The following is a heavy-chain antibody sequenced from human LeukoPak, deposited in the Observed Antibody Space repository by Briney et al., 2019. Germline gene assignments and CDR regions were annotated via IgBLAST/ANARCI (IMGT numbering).Heavy chain of an antibody. Sequence: PSETLSLTCSVSGGSISSDDDCWSWIRQPPGKGLEWIGYINHSGNTYYIPSLRSRATISIDTSKIRFSLELSSVTAADTAIYYCARYTVTNLLDYWGQGTLVTVSS. D-gene: IGHD4-17*01. J-gene: IGHJ4*02. CDR3: ARYTVTNLLDY. CDR1: GGSISSDDDC. CDR2: INHSGNT. V-gene: IGHV4-30-4*08.